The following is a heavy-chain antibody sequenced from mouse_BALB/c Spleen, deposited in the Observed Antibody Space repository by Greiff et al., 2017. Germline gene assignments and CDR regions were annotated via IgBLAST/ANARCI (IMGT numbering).Heavy chain of an antibody. D-gene: IGHD1-2*01. CDR2: IYPGNSDT. CDR3: TKDYYYGYAWFAY. Sequence: VQLQQSGTVLARPGASVKRSGKASGYTFTSYWMHWVKQRPGQGLEWIGAIYPGNSDTSYNQKFKGKAKLTAVTSTSTAYMELSSLTNEDSAVYYCTKDYYYGYAWFAYWGQGTLVTVSA. J-gene: IGHJ3*01. V-gene: IGHV1-5*01. CDR1: GYTFTSYW.